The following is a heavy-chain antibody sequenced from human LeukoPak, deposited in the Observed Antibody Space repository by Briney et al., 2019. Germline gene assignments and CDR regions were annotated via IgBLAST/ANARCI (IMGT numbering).Heavy chain of an antibody. D-gene: IGHD3-10*01. CDR1: GGSISSYY. V-gene: IGHV4-59*01. CDR3: AREARYYGSGSRPFDH. CDR2: IYYSGST. J-gene: IGHJ4*02. Sequence: PSETLSLTCTVSGGSISSYYWSWIRQPPGKGLEWIGYIYYSGSTNYNPSLKSRVTISVDTSKNQFSLKLSSVTAADTAVYYCAREARYYGSGSRPFDHRGQGTLVNVSP.